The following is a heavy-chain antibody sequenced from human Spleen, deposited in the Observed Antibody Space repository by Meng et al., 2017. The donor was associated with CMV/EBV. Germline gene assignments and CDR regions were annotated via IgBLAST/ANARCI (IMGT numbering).Heavy chain of an antibody. CDR1: YYSISSSYY. J-gene: IGHJ5*02. Sequence: SETLSLTCTVSYYSISSSYYWGWIRQPPGKGLEWIGSIYHRGSTYYNPSLKSRVTISVDTSKNQFSLKLSSVTAADTAVYYCARVAAPTHDWFDPWGQGTLVTVS. V-gene: IGHV4-38-2*02. CDR2: IYHRGST. D-gene: IGHD6-13*01. CDR3: ARVAAPTHDWFDP.